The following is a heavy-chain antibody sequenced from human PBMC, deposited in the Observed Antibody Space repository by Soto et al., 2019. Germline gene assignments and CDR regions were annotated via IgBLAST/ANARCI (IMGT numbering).Heavy chain of an antibody. CDR2: IYDSGGT. CDR1: GGSIGSNTYS. J-gene: IGHJ4*02. V-gene: IGHV4-30-2*01. CDR3: ARVNLLWFVEDY. Sequence: SETLSLTCAVSGGSIGSNTYSWSWLRQPPGKGLEWIGYIYDSGGTYYNPSLKSRVTLSVDSSKNQFSLKLSSVTAADTAVYYCARVNLLWFVEDYWGQGTLVT. D-gene: IGHD3-10*01.